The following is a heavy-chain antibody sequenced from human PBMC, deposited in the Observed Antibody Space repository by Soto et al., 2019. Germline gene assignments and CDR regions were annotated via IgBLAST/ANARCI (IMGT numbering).Heavy chain of an antibody. CDR3: AKDGDGFH. CDR2: INPNSGGT. CDR1: GYTFTGSY. J-gene: IGHJ4*02. Sequence: QLQLVQSWAEVKQPGASVKVSCTDSGYTFTGSYMHWVRQAPGQGLECMGWINPNSGGTNYAQKFQGSVTMTRDTSISTAYMELSRLRSYETAVFYCAKDGDGFHWYQGTPVTVSS. V-gene: IGHV1-2*02. D-gene: IGHD3-10*01.